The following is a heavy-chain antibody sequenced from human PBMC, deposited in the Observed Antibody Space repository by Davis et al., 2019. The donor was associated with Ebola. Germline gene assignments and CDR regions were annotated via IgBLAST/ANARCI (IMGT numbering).Heavy chain of an antibody. CDR1: GGTFSSYA. CDR2: IIPILGIA. D-gene: IGHD3-3*01. CDR3: ARGFGVVGSWFDP. Sequence: SVKVSCKASGGTFSSYAISWVRQAPGQGLEWMGGIIPILGIANYAQKFQGRVTITRNTSISTAYMELSSLRSEDTAVYYCARGFGVVGSWFDPWGQGTMVTVSS. J-gene: IGHJ5*02. V-gene: IGHV1-69*10.